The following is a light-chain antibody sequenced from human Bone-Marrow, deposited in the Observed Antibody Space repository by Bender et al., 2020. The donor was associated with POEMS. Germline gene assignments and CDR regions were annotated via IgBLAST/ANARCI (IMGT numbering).Light chain of an antibody. J-gene: IGLJ3*02. CDR3: VAWDASLNGWV. Sequence: QSVLTQPPSVSGTPGQRVTISCSGSGSNIGGYHVNWYQQLPGTAPRLLIYTNNERPSGVPDRFSGSKSGTSASLAITGLQSDDEAIYFCVAWDASLNGWVFGGGTKLTVL. V-gene: IGLV1-44*01. CDR2: TNN. CDR1: GSNIGGYH.